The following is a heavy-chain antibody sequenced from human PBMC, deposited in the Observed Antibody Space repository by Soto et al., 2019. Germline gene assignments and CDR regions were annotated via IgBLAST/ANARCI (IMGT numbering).Heavy chain of an antibody. Sequence: SAEVCFKASGYTFTGYYIHWVRQAPGQGLEWMGWINPNSGVTNYAQKFQGWVAMTRATSISTAYMELSSLRSDDTAVYYCARASKSTTPDFDYWGQGTPVTSPQ. V-gene: IGHV1-2*04. CDR1: GYTFTGYY. J-gene: IGHJ4*02. CDR3: ARASKSTTPDFDY. CDR2: INPNSGVT. D-gene: IGHD1-1*01.